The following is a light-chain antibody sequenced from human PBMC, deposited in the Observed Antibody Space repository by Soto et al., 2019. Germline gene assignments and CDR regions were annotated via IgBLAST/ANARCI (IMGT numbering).Light chain of an antibody. CDR1: SSDVGNYKY. Sequence: QSVLTQPASVSGSPGQSITISCTGTSSDVGNYKYVSWYHQHPGKAPKLMIYEVSNRPSGVSNRFSGSKSGNTASLTISGIQAEDETEYYRFSYTSSDTYVFGTGTKVTVL. J-gene: IGLJ1*01. CDR3: FSYTSSDTYV. CDR2: EVS. V-gene: IGLV2-14*01.